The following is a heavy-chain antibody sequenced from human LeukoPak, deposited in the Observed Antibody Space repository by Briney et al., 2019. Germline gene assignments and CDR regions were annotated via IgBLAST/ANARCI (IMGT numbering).Heavy chain of an antibody. CDR1: GFTFSNAW. CDR3: TTGAARLMINYYYYMDV. J-gene: IGHJ6*03. V-gene: IGHV3-15*01. CDR2: IKSKTDGGTT. Sequence: GGSLRLSCAASGFTFSNAWMSWVRQAPGKGLEWVGRIKSKTDGGTTDYAAPVKGRFTISRDDSKNTLYLQMNSLKTEDTAVYYCTTGAARLMINYYYYMDVWGKGTTVTVSS. D-gene: IGHD6-6*01.